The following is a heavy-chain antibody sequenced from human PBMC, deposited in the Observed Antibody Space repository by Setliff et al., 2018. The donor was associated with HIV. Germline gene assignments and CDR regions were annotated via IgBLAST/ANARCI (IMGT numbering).Heavy chain of an antibody. D-gene: IGHD3-22*01. CDR3: ARISGNDRGGYYYHYFGY. CDR1: GYTFISYA. J-gene: IGHJ4*02. Sequence: ASVKVSCKASGYTFISYAMHWVRQAPGQRLEWMGWINSGNGNTKISPKFQDRVTIIRDTSATTVYMEVNSLRSEDTAVYYCARISGNDRGGYYYHYFGYWGQGTLVTVSS. V-gene: IGHV1-3*04. CDR2: INSGNGNT.